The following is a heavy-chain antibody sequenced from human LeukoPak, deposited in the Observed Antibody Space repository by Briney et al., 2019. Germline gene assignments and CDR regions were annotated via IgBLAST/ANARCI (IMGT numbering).Heavy chain of an antibody. D-gene: IGHD1-26*01. J-gene: IGHJ3*02. CDR2: ISYDGSNK. V-gene: IGHV3-30-3*01. CDR1: GFTFSSYA. Sequence: GRSLRLSCAASGFTFSSYAMHWVRQAPGKGLEWVAVISYDGSNKYYADSVKGRFTISRDNSKNTLYLQMNSLRPEDTAVYYCAKSGSHNAFDTWGQGTMVTVSS. CDR3: AKSGSHNAFDT.